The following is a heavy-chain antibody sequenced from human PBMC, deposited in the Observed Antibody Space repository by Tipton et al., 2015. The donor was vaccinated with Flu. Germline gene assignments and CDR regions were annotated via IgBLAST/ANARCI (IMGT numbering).Heavy chain of an antibody. J-gene: IGHJ4*02. V-gene: IGHV3-30*01. CDR1: GFTFSSYA. Sequence: SLRLSCAASGFTFSSYAMHWVRQAPGKGLEWVAVISYDGSNKYYADSVKGRFTISRDNSKNTLYLQMNSLRAEDTAVYYCVRGGLFGTNTITDWGQGTLVTVSS. CDR2: ISYDGSNK. D-gene: IGHD5-24*01. CDR3: VRGGLFGTNTITD.